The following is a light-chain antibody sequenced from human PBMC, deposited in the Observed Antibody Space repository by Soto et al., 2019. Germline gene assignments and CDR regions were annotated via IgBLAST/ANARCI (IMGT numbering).Light chain of an antibody. CDR3: QQRYSWPPFT. Sequence: EIVLTQSPATLSLSPGERATLSCRASQSVISYLAWYQQKPGQAPRLLIYDASNRATGIPVRFSGSGSGTDVTLTINNVEPEDFAIYYWQQRYSWPPFTFGRGTRLEIK. J-gene: IGKJ5*01. V-gene: IGKV3-11*01. CDR2: DAS. CDR1: QSVISY.